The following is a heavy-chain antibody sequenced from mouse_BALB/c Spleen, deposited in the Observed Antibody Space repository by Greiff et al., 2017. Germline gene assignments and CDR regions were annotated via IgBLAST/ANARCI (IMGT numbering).Heavy chain of an antibody. V-gene: IGHV3-2*02. J-gene: IGHJ4*01. CDR3: ARSYGNFAMDY. CDR1: GYSITSDYA. CDR2: ISYSGST. D-gene: IGHD2-1*01. Sequence: VQLKQSGPGLVKPSQSLSLTCTVTGYSITSDYAWNWIRQFPGNKLEWMGYISYSGSTSYNPSLKSRISITRDTSKNQFFLQLNSVTTEDTATYYCARSYGNFAMDYWGQGTSVTVSS.